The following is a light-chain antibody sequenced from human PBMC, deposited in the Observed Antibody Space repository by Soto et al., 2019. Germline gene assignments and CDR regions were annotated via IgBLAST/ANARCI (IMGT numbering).Light chain of an antibody. CDR1: SNDIGSYNY. CDR3: SSYTSTSTYV. V-gene: IGLV2-14*01. Sequence: QSVLTQPASVSGSHVQSITISCTGTSNDIGSYNYVSWYQQHPDKAPKVMIYDVSYRPSGVSNRFSGSKSGNTASLTISGLQAEDEADYYCSSYTSTSTYVFGTGTKVTVL. CDR2: DVS. J-gene: IGLJ1*01.